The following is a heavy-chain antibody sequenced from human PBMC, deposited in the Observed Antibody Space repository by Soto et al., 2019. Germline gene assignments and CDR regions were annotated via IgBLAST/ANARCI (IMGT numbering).Heavy chain of an antibody. J-gene: IGHJ3*02. CDR1: GGSFSCYY. CDR3: AGMDYGDSGAFDI. D-gene: IGHD4-17*01. V-gene: IGHV4-34*01. CDR2: INHSGST. Sequence: SETLSLTCAVYGGSFSCYYWSWIRQPPGKGLEWIGEINHSGSTNYNPSLKSRVTITVDTSKNQFSLKLSAVTAADTAVYYCAGMDYGDSGAFDIWGQGTMDNISS.